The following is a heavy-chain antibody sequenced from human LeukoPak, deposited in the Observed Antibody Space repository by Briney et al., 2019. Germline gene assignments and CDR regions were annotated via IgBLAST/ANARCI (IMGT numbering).Heavy chain of an antibody. CDR3: AREGGPYRPLDY. J-gene: IGHJ4*02. CDR2: VNLQGST. V-gene: IGHV4-4*02. Sequence: SETLSLTCGVSGGSITQTNYWTWVRPPPGKGLEWIGEVNLQGSTNYNPSLRGRVAISGDKSENHVSLQLTSVTAADTAVYYCAREGGPYRPLDYSGQGTLVTVSS. CDR1: GGSITQTNY.